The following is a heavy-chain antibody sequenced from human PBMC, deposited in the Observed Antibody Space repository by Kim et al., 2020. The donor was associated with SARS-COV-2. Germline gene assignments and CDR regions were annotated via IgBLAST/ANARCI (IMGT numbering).Heavy chain of an antibody. D-gene: IGHD3-10*01. CDR1: GFTFSSYG. CDR3: AKVEDDGSGSYPFDY. J-gene: IGHJ4*02. Sequence: GGSLRLSCAASGFTFSSYGMHWVRQAPGKGLEWVAVISYDGSNKYYADSVKGRFTISRDNSKNTLYLQMNSLRAEDTAVYYCAKVEDDGSGSYPFDYWGQGTLVTVSS. V-gene: IGHV3-30*18. CDR2: ISYDGSNK.